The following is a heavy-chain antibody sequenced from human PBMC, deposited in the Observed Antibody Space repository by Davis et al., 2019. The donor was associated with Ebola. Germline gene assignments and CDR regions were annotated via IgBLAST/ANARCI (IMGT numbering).Heavy chain of an antibody. D-gene: IGHD4-17*01. J-gene: IGHJ4*02. CDR1: GFTFRSYA. Sequence: GESLKISCAASGFTFRSYAMSWVRQAPGKGLEWVSSISGSGGSTYYADSVKGRFTISRDNSKNTLYLQMNSLRAEDTAVYYCARGTTDFDYWAREPWSPSPQ. CDR3: ARGTTDFDY. V-gene: IGHV3-23*01. CDR2: ISGSGGST.